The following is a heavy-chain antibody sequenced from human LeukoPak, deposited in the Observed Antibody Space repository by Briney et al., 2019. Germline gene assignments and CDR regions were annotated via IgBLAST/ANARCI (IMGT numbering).Heavy chain of an antibody. V-gene: IGHV4-59*01. CDR3: ARDITGDGDY. CDR1: GGSISTYY. D-gene: IGHD1-20*01. Sequence: PSETLSLTCTVSGGSISTYYWSWIRQPPGKGLEWIGYIYYTGSTNYNPSLKSRVTISLDTSKNQFPLKLSSVTAADTAVYYCARDITGDGDYWGQGAPVTVSS. J-gene: IGHJ4*02. CDR2: IYYTGST.